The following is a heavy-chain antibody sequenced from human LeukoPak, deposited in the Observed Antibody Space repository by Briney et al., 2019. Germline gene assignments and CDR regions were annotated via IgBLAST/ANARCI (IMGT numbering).Heavy chain of an antibody. Sequence: GGSLRLSCAASGFTFSSYSMNWVRQAPGKGLEWVANIKQDGSEKYYVDSVKGRFTISRDNAKNSLYLQMNSLRAEDTAVYYCARGGMYQLLNYFDYWGQGTPVTVSS. CDR3: ARGGMYQLLNYFDY. J-gene: IGHJ4*02. CDR2: IKQDGSEK. V-gene: IGHV3-7*01. CDR1: GFTFSSYS. D-gene: IGHD2-2*01.